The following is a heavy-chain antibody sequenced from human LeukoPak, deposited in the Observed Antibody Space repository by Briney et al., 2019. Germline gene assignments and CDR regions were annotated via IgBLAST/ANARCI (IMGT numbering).Heavy chain of an antibody. V-gene: IGHV1-2*02. D-gene: IGHD3-10*01. CDR3: ARSGFGSGISFDL. CDR1: GYTFTGYY. J-gene: IGHJ5*02. CDR2: IKTNSGGA. Sequence: ASVKVSCKASGYTFTGYYMHWVRQAPGQGLEWMGWIKTNSGGANYAQKFQGRVSMTRDTSITTAYMELSSLRSDDTAVYYCARSGFGSGISFDLWGQGTLVTVSS.